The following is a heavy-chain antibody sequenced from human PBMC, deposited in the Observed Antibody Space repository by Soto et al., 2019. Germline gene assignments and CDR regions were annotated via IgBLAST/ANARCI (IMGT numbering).Heavy chain of an antibody. CDR3: SGGGAILRYFDWFPYYMDV. V-gene: IGHV3-15*01. Sequence: GGSLRLSCAASGFTFSNAWMSWVRQAPGKGLEWVGRIKSKTDGGTTDYAAPVKGRFTISRDDSKNTLYLQMNSLKTEDTAVYYCSGGGAILRYFDWFPYYMDVWGKGTTVTVSS. D-gene: IGHD3-9*01. J-gene: IGHJ6*03. CDR2: IKSKTDGGTT. CDR1: GFTFSNAW.